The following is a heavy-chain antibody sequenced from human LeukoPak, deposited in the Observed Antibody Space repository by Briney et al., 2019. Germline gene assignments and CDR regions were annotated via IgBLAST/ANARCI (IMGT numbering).Heavy chain of an antibody. CDR1: GYTFTSYY. Sequence: GASVKVSCTASGYTFTSYYMHWVRQAPGQGLEWMGIINPSGGSTSYAQKFQGRVTMTRDTSTSTVYVELSSLRSEDTAVYYCASGGLYCSSTSCYNRRIMDVWGKGTTATVSS. V-gene: IGHV1-46*01. J-gene: IGHJ6*04. D-gene: IGHD2-2*02. CDR3: ASGGLYCSSTSCYNRRIMDV. CDR2: INPSGGST.